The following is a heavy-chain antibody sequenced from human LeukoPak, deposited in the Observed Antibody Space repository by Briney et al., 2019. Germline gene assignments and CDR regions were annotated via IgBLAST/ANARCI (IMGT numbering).Heavy chain of an antibody. CDR1: GLTVANEW. V-gene: IGHV3-15*01. CDR2: IKSKSDGGTL. CDR3: TTDRFV. J-gene: IGHJ4*02. Sequence: PGGSLRLSCVVSGLTVANEWMSWVRQAPGKGLEWVARIKSKSDGGTLDYAAPVKGRSSLSRDDSKDTVYLQINSLKTEDTGIYYCTTDRFVWGQGTVVTVSS. D-gene: IGHD3-16*01.